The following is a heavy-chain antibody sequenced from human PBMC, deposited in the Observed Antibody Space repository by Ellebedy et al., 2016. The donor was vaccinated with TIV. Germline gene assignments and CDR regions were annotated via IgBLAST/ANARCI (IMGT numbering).Heavy chain of an antibody. CDR3: ARRYCSSTRCYGPDAFDI. D-gene: IGHD2-2*01. CDR1: GFTFSSYA. V-gene: IGHV3-7*01. Sequence: GESLKISCAASGFTFSSYAMSWVRQAPGKGLEWVANINPDGSAKFYVDSVRGRFTISRDNAKNSLYLQMNSLRAEDTALYYCARRYCSSTRCYGPDAFDIWGQGTKVTVSS. CDR2: INPDGSAK. J-gene: IGHJ3*02.